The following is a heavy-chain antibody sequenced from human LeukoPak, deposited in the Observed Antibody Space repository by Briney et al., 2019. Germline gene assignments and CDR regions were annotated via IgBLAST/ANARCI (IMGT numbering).Heavy chain of an antibody. CDR2: IYYSGST. Sequence: SETLSLTCSVSGGSISAYYWAWIRQPPGKGLEWIGSIYYSGSTYYNPSLKSRVTISVDTSKNQFSLKLSSVTAADTAVYYCARDAGSYYDFWSGYYPRGYSFDYWGQGTLVTVSS. V-gene: IGHV4-39*07. CDR3: ARDAGSYYDFWSGYYPRGYSFDY. CDR1: GGSISAYY. D-gene: IGHD3-3*01. J-gene: IGHJ4*02.